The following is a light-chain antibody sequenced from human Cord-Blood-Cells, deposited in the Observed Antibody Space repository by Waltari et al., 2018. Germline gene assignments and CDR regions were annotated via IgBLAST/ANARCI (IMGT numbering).Light chain of an antibody. CDR3: AAWDDSLSGPV. J-gene: IGLJ2*01. CDR1: SSNIGSNS. CDR2: RNN. Sequence: QSVLTQPPSASGTPGQRVTISCSGSSSNIGSNSVYWYQQLPGTAPKLRVYRNNQRPSGVPSRFSGSNSGTSASRAISGLRSEDEADYYCAAWDDSLSGPVFGGGTKLTVL. V-gene: IGLV1-47*01.